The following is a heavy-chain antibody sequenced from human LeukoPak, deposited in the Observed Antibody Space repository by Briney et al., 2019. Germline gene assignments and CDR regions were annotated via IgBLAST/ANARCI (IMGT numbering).Heavy chain of an antibody. CDR1: GFTFSSYA. CDR3: ATSSKPTPDPWFDP. V-gene: IGHV3-30*04. J-gene: IGHJ5*02. CDR2: ISYDGSNK. D-gene: IGHD6-13*01. Sequence: QSGGSLRLSCAASGFTFSSYAMHWVRQAPGKGLEWVAVISYDGSNKYYADSVKGRFTISRDNSKNTLYLQMNSLRAEDTAVYYCATSSKPTPDPWFDPWGQGTLVTVSS.